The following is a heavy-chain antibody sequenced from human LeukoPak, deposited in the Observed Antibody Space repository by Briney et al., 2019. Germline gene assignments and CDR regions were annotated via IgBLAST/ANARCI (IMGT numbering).Heavy chain of an antibody. D-gene: IGHD3-22*01. J-gene: IGHJ4*02. CDR2: IYYSGST. CDR3: ARVGDSSGFLDY. CDR1: GGSISSYY. Sequence: PSETLSLTCTVSGGSISSYYWSWIRQPPGKGLEWIGYIYYSGSTNYNPSLKSRVTISVDTSKNQFSLKLSSVTAADTAVYYCARVGDSSGFLDYWGQGTLVTVSS. V-gene: IGHV4-59*01.